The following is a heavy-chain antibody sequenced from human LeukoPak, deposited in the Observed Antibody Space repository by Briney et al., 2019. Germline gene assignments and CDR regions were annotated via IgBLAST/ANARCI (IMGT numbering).Heavy chain of an antibody. CDR3: ARGGSDCCYFDY. CDR1: GGSINSGNYY. Sequence: SKTLSLTCTVSGGSINSGNYYWSWIRQPAGKGLESIGRIYTRGTTTYNPSLKSRVTISVDTSKNQFSLKLSSVTAADTAVYYCARGGSDCCYFDYWGQGTLVTVSS. CDR2: IYTRGTT. V-gene: IGHV4-61*02. J-gene: IGHJ4*02. D-gene: IGHD2-21*02.